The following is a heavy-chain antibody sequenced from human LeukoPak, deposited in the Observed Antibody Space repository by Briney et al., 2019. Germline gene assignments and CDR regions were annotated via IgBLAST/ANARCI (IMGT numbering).Heavy chain of an antibody. J-gene: IGHJ4*02. CDR2: ISSSSSTI. CDR1: GFTFSSYS. CDR3: AREREYDYVWGSYYY. D-gene: IGHD3-16*01. Sequence: PGGSLRLSCAASGFTFSSYSMNWVRQAPGKGLEWVSYISSSSSTIYYADSAKGRFTISRDNAKNSLYLQMNSLRAEDTAVYYCAREREYDYVWGSYYYWGQGTLVTVSS. V-gene: IGHV3-48*01.